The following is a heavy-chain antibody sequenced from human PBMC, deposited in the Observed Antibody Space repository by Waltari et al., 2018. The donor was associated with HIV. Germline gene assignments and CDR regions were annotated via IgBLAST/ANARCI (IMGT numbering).Heavy chain of an antibody. V-gene: IGHV3-53*01. J-gene: IGHJ3*02. CDR2: IYSGGST. D-gene: IGHD6-13*01. Sequence: EVQLVESGGGLIQPGGSLRLSCAASGFTVSSNYMSWVRPAPGKGLEWVSVIYSGGSTYYADSGKGRFTISRDNSKNTLYLQMNSLRAEDTAVYYCARGSLSGSIAAAGRGAFDIWGQGTMVTVSS. CDR1: GFTVSSNY. CDR3: ARGSLSGSIAAAGRGAFDI.